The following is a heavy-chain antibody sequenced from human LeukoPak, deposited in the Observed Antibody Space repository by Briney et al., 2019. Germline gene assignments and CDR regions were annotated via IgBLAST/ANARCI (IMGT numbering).Heavy chain of an antibody. D-gene: IGHD3-3*01. J-gene: IGHJ5*02. Sequence: ASVKVSCKASGYTFTTYYMHWVRQAPGQGLEWMGIINPSGGSTSYAQKFQGRVTMTRDTSTSTVYMELSSLRSEDTAVYYCAGTLDSIFQRIDPWGQGTLVTVSS. CDR3: AGTLDSIFQRIDP. V-gene: IGHV1-46*01. CDR2: INPSGGST. CDR1: GYTFTTYY.